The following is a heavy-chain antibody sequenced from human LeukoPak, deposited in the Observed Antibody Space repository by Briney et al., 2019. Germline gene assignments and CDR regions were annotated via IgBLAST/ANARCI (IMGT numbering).Heavy chain of an antibody. CDR3: AKDPGASYYDSSGYYPSSIDY. J-gene: IGHJ4*02. CDR1: GFTFNRYA. D-gene: IGHD3-22*01. V-gene: IGHV3-30*04. CDR2: ISYDGGNK. Sequence: GGSLRLSCAASGFTFNRYAIHWVRQAPGKGLEWVAVISYDGGNKSYADSVKGRFTISRDNSKNTLHLQMNSLRAEDTAVYYCAKDPGASYYDSSGYYPSSIDYWGQGTLVTVSS.